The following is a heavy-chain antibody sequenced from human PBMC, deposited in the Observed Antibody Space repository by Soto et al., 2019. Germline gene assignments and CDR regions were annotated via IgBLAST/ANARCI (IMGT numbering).Heavy chain of an antibody. CDR1: GFIFSSYA. CDR2: ISYDGSNK. Sequence: QVQLVESGGGVVQPGRSGRLSCAASGFIFSSYAMHWVRQAPGKGLEWVAVISYDGSNKYYADSVKGRFTISRDNSKNTLYLQMNSLRAEDTAVYYCAREGRIAGGLDYWGQGTLVTVSS. V-gene: IGHV3-30*04. J-gene: IGHJ4*02. CDR3: AREGRIAGGLDY. D-gene: IGHD6-13*01.